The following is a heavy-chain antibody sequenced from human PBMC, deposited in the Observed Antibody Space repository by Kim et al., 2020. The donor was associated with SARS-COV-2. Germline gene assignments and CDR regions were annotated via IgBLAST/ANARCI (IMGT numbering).Heavy chain of an antibody. D-gene: IGHD6-19*01. CDR3: AKEPGYSSGWYGGGMDV. Sequence: GRLPISRDNSKNTLYLQMNSLRAEDTAVYYCAKEPGYSSGWYGGGMDVWGQGTTVTVSS. J-gene: IGHJ6*02. V-gene: IGHV3-23*01.